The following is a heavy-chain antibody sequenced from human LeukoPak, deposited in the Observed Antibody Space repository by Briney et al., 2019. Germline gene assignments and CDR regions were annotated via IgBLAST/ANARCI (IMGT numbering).Heavy chain of an antibody. J-gene: IGHJ4*02. Sequence: GGSLRLSCAASGFTFSSYWMHWVRQTPGKGLVWVSRINSDGSSTSYADSVKGRFTISRDNAKNTLYLQMNSLRAEDTAVYYCARARDSSGYYYFDYWGQGTLVTVSS. CDR3: ARARDSSGYYYFDY. CDR2: INSDGSST. V-gene: IGHV3-74*01. CDR1: GFTFSSYW. D-gene: IGHD3-22*01.